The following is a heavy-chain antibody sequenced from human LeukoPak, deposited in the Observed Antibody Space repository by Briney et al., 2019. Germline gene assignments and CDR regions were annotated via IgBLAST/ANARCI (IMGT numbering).Heavy chain of an antibody. CDR3: AREGRLELLNDYYYYGMDV. D-gene: IGHD1-7*01. V-gene: IGHV1-18*01. CDR1: GYTFTSYG. Sequence: ASVKVSCKASGYTFTSYGISWVRQAPGQGPEWMGWISAYNGNTNYAQKLQGRVTMTTDTSTSTAYMELRSLRSDDTAVYYCAREGRLELLNDYYYYGMDVWGQGTTVTVSS. CDR2: ISAYNGNT. J-gene: IGHJ6*02.